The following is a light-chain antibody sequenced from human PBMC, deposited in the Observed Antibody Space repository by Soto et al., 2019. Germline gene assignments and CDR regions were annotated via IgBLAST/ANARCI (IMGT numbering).Light chain of an antibody. CDR1: SSDVGGYDY. J-gene: IGLJ3*02. V-gene: IGLV2-14*01. Sequence: QSVLTQPASVSGSPGQSITISCTGTSSDVGGYDYVSWYQQHPGKAPKLMIFEVNNRPSGVSHRFSGSKSGDTASLTISGLQPDDEADYYCCSYTSSSIRVFGGGPKLAVL. CDR3: CSYTSSSIRV. CDR2: EVN.